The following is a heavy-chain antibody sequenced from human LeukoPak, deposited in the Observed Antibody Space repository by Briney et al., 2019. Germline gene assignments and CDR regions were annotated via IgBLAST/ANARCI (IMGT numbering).Heavy chain of an antibody. CDR3: ARHAGYCSSTSWYGRRPYYFDY. J-gene: IGHJ4*02. D-gene: IGHD2-2*03. Sequence: PSETLSLTCTVSGGSISSSSYYWGWIRQPPGKGLEWIGSIYYSGTTYYNPSLKSRVTIYVDMSKNECSLKMTSVTAADAAVYYCARHAGYCSSTSWYGRRPYYFDYWGQGTLVTVSS. CDR2: IYYSGTT. V-gene: IGHV4-39*01. CDR1: GGSISSSSYY.